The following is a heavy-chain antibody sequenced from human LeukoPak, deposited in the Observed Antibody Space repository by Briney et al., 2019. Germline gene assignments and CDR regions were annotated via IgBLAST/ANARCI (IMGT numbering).Heavy chain of an antibody. J-gene: IGHJ6*02. V-gene: IGHV1-69*04. Sequence: SVKLSCKASGGTFSSYAISWVRQAPGQGLEWMGRIIPIVGIANYAQKCQGRVTITANKSTSTAYMELSSLRSEDTAVYYCASLCYGTGPDYYCMDVWGQGTTVTVSS. CDR1: GGTFSSYA. D-gene: IGHD5-18*01. CDR2: IIPIVGIA. CDR3: ASLCYGTGPDYYCMDV.